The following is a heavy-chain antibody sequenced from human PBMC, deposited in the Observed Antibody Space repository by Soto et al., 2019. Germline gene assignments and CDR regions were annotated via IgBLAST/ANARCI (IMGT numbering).Heavy chain of an antibody. J-gene: IGHJ4*02. CDR1: GFTFSSYG. D-gene: IGHD5-18*01. Sequence: QVQLVESGGAVVKPGKSLRLSCAASGFTFSSYGMYWVRQAPGKGLEWVGAISYDGSNNYYADSVKGRFTISRNNSKNTLYLQLNSLRTEDTAVYYCAKDIVKYTYGACDYWGQGVLVTVSS. CDR3: AKDIVKYTYGACDY. CDR2: ISYDGSNN. V-gene: IGHV3-30*18.